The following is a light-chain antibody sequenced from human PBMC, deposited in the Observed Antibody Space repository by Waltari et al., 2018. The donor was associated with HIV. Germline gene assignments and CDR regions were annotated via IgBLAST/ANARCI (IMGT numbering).Light chain of an antibody. CDR3: SSYGGSANLL. V-gene: IGLV2-8*01. CDR1: SRDIGGYPH. J-gene: IGLJ2*01. CDR2: EVS. Sequence: QSALTQPPSASGSPGQSVTLSRTGTSRDIGGYPHLPWYQQYPGKAPKLMIYEVSKRPSGVPDRFSGSKSANTASLTVSGLQAEDEADYYCSSYGGSANLLFGGGTKLTVL.